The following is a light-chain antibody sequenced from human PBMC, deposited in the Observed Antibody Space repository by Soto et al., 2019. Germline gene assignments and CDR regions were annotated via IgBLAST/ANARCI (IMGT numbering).Light chain of an antibody. CDR2: KAS. V-gene: IGKV1-5*03. CDR1: QSSSW. Sequence: DFQMTQSPSTLSASVGDRVTISCRASQSSSWLAWYQQKPGKAPKLLLYKASTLENGVPSRFSGSGSGTEFTLTISSLQPDDFATYYCQQYYSYLITFGPGNTVEI. CDR3: QQYYSYLIT. J-gene: IGKJ3*01.